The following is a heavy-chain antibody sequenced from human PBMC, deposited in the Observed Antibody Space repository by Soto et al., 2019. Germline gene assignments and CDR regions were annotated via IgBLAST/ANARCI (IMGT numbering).Heavy chain of an antibody. CDR3: ARDHAAVAGSH. V-gene: IGHV3-74*01. CDR2: INSDGSST. J-gene: IGHJ4*02. CDR1: GGSFSGYY. D-gene: IGHD6-19*01. Sequence: ETLSLTCAVYGGSFSGYYWTWVRQAPGKGLVWVSRINSDGSSTSYADSVKGRFTISRDNAKNTLYLQMNSLRAEDTAVYYCARDHAAVAGSHWGQGTLVTGSS.